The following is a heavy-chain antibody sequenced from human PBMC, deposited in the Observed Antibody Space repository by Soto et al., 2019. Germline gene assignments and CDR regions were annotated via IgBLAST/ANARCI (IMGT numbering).Heavy chain of an antibody. Sequence: PGGSLRLSCAVVGMTVSGKKYVAWVRQAPGKGLEWVSGVYDADGKYYADSVKGRFTTSRDSSKTIVYLEMNDLGPEDTAIYYCATWLQREHAYDVWGQGTTVTVS. J-gene: IGHJ3*01. V-gene: IGHV3-53*01. CDR2: VYDADGK. D-gene: IGHD1-1*01. CDR3: ATWLQREHAYDV. CDR1: GMTVSGKKY.